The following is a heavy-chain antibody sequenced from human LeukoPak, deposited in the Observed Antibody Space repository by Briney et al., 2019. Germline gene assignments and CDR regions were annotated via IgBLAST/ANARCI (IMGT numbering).Heavy chain of an antibody. CDR2: IIPIFGTA. CDR1: RGTFSSYA. V-gene: IGHV1-69*13. Sequence: GASVKVSCKASRGTFSSYAISWVRQAPGQGLEWMGGIIPIFGTANYAQKFQGRVTITADESTSTAYMELSSLRSEDTAVYYCARGGLIKRGFDYWGQGTLVTVSS. D-gene: IGHD2/OR15-2a*01. J-gene: IGHJ4*02. CDR3: ARGGLIKRGFDY.